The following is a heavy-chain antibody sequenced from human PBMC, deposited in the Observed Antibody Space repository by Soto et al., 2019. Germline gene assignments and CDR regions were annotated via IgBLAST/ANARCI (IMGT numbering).Heavy chain of an antibody. CDR1: GFTFSDYY. CDR3: ARERGRDGFGMDV. V-gene: IGHV3-11*05. Sequence: QVRLVESGGRLVRPGGSLRLSCAASGFTFSDYYMSWVRQAPGKGLEWVAYISSSASHSNHADSVKGRFIISRDNAKNSLYLPRNRLGGEDTALYYCARERGRDGFGMDVWGQGTTVTVSS. D-gene: IGHD2-15*01. J-gene: IGHJ6*02. CDR2: ISSSASHS.